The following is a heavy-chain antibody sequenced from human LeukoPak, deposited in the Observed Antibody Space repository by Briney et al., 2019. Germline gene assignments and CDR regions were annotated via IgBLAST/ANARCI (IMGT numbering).Heavy chain of an antibody. V-gene: IGHV3-30*18. CDR1: GFTFSSYG. D-gene: IGHD3-22*01. CDR2: ISYVGSNK. J-gene: IGHJ4*02. CDR3: AKARGITMIVVVPPGDY. Sequence: GRSLRLSCVASGFTFSSYGMHWDRQAPGKGLEWVAFISYVGSNKYYADSVKGRFTISRENSKNTLYLQMNSLRAEDTAVYYCAKARGITMIVVVPPGDYWGQGTLVTVSS.